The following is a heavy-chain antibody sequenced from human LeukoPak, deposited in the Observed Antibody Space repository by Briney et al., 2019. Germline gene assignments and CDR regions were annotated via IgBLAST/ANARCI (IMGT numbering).Heavy chain of an antibody. CDR3: ARDLSVGATSGFVDY. D-gene: IGHD1-26*01. V-gene: IGHV1-2*02. CDR2: INPNSGGT. CDR1: GGTFSSYA. J-gene: IGHJ4*02. Sequence: ASVKVSCKASGGTFSSYAISWVRQAPGQGLEWMGWINPNSGGTNYAQKFQGRVTMTRDTSISTAYMELSRLRSDDTAVYYCARDLSVGATSGFVDYWGQGTLVTVSS.